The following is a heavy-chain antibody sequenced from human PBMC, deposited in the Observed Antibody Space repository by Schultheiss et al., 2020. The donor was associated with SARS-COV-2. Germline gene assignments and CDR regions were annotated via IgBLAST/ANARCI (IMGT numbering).Heavy chain of an antibody. Sequence: GESLKISCAASGFTFDDYAMHWVRQAPGKGLEWVSLISGDGGSTYYADSVKGRFTISRDNSKNSLYLQMNSLRTEDTALYYCAKDTAYYDILTGYYRAYYYGMDVWGQGTTVTVSS. V-gene: IGHV3-43*02. CDR3: AKDTAYYDILTGYYRAYYYGMDV. J-gene: IGHJ6*02. CDR1: GFTFDDYA. D-gene: IGHD3-9*01. CDR2: ISGDGGST.